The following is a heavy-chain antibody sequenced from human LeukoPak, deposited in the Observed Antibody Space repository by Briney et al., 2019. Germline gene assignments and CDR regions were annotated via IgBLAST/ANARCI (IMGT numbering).Heavy chain of an antibody. J-gene: IGHJ4*02. V-gene: IGHV3-33*08. CDR1: GFTFSSYA. D-gene: IGHD3-3*02. CDR3: ASRAHFWSGPGG. Sequence: GGSLRLSCAASGFTFSSYAMHWVRQAPGKGLEWVAVIWYDGSNKYYADSVKGRFTISRDNSKNTLYLQMNSLRAEDTAVYYCASRAHFWSGPGGWGQGTLVTVSS. CDR2: IWYDGSNK.